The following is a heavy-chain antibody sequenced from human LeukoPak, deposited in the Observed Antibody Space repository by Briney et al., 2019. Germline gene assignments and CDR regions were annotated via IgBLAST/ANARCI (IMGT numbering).Heavy chain of an antibody. J-gene: IGHJ4*02. Sequence: ASVKVSCKASGYTFTGYYMHWVRQAPGQGLEWMGWINPNSGGTNYAQKFQGRVTMTRDTSISTAYMELSRLRSDDTAVYYCARPLLWWPQVGYFDYWGQGTLVTVSS. V-gene: IGHV1-2*02. CDR3: ARPLLWWPQVGYFDY. CDR1: GYTFTGYY. D-gene: IGHD4/OR15-4a*01. CDR2: INPNSGGT.